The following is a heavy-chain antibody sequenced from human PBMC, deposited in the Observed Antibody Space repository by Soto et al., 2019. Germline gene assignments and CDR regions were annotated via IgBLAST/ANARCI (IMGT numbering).Heavy chain of an antibody. Sequence: QVQLQESGPGLVKPSQTLSLTCTVSGGSISSGGYYWSWIRQHPGKGLEWIGYIYYSGSTYYNPSLKSRVTIPVDPSKNQFSLKLSSVTAADTAVYYCARDKGSAHPYGMDVWGQGTTVTVSS. CDR3: ARDKGSAHPYGMDV. V-gene: IGHV4-31*03. J-gene: IGHJ6*02. CDR2: IYYSGST. CDR1: GGSISSGGYY.